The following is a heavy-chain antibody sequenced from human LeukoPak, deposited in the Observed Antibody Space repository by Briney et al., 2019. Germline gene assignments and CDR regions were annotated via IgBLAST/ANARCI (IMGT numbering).Heavy chain of an antibody. CDR2: ISAYNGNT. D-gene: IGHD6-13*01. V-gene: IGHV1-18*01. J-gene: IGHJ5*02. CDR1: GYTFTSYG. CDR3: AISLYSSSWYNWFDP. Sequence: ASVKVSCKASGYTFTSYGISWVRQAPGQGLEWMGWISAYNGNTNYAQKLQGRVTMTTDTSTSTAYMELRSLRSDDTAVYYCAISLYSSSWYNWFDPWGQGTLVTVSS.